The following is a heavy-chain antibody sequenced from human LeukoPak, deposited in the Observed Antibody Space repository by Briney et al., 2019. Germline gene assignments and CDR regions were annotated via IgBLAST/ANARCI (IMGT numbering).Heavy chain of an antibody. J-gene: IGHJ5*02. Sequence: ASVKVSCKASGYTFTNYGISWVRQAPGQGLEWMGWISTYNGSTRYAQNVQGRVTMARDTSTGTVYMELRNLRSDDTAIYYCARDGVRRAPGWFDTWGQGTLVTVSS. CDR1: GYTFTNYG. CDR2: ISTYNGST. V-gene: IGHV1-18*01. D-gene: IGHD3-10*01. CDR3: ARDGVRRAPGWFDT.